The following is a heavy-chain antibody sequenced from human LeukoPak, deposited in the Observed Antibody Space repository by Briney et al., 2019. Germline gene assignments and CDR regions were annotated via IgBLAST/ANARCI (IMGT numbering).Heavy chain of an antibody. V-gene: IGHV4-59*01. CDR3: ARMYSSGWFYFDY. CDR1: GGSISSYY. J-gene: IGHJ4*02. Sequence: SETLSLTCNVSGGSISSYYWSWIRQPPGKGLERIGNVYYSGSTNYNPSLKSRVTISIDTSENQFSLRLSSVTAADTAIYYCARMYSSGWFYFDYWGQGTLVTVSS. CDR2: VYYSGST. D-gene: IGHD6-19*01.